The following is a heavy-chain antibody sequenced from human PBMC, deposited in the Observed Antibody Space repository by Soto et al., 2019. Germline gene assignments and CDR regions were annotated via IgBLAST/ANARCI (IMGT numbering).Heavy chain of an antibody. CDR2: ISISGSTI. J-gene: IGHJ6*02. Sequence: GGSLRLSCAASGFTFSDYYMSWIRQAPGKGLEWISYISISGSTIYYADSVKGRFTISRDNTKNSLYLQMSSLRAEDTAVYYCARDWRVFGATSSGMDVWGQGTTVTVSS. D-gene: IGHD1-26*01. V-gene: IGHV3-11*01. CDR3: ARDWRVFGATSSGMDV. CDR1: GFTFSDYY.